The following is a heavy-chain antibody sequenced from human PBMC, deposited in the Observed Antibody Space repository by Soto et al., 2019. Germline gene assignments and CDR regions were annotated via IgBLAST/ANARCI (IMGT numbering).Heavy chain of an antibody. CDR2: ISADSGYK. Sequence: EVQLVESGGGLVKPGGSLRVSCAASGFTFSIYTMNWVRQAPGKGLEWVSSISADSGYKYYADSIKGRFTISRDSAKNSLYLQMNSLRVEDTAVYYCARAYSSGHNSWFDSWGQGTLVTVSS. CDR1: GFTFSIYT. D-gene: IGHD3-22*01. J-gene: IGHJ5*01. CDR3: ARAYSSGHNSWFDS. V-gene: IGHV3-21*01.